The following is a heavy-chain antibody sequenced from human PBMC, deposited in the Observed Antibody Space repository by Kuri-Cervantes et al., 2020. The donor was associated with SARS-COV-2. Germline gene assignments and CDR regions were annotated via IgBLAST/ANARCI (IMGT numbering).Heavy chain of an antibody. V-gene: IGHV3-74*01. J-gene: IGHJ4*02. D-gene: IGHD1-1*01. CDR3: VRDGDHWNFDY. Sequence: LSLTCAASGFTFSDYYMNWVRQAPGKGLEWVSRINPDGSYTNNADSVKGRFTLSRDNAKNMLFLQMNSLRAEDTAVYYCVRDGDHWNFDYWGQGTLVTVSS. CDR2: INPDGSYT. CDR1: GFTFSDYY.